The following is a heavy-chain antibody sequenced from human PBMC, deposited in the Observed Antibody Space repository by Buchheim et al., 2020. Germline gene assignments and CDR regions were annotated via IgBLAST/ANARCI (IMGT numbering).Heavy chain of an antibody. Sequence: EVQLVESGGGLVKPGGSLRLSCAASGFTFSNAWMNWVRQAPGKGLEWVGRIKSKTDGGTTDYAAPGKGRFTIARNDEKNTLYLQMNSLKTEDTAVYYCTTDPGVLSIAAAGTVCVWGQGTL. CDR1: GFTFSNAW. J-gene: IGHJ4*02. D-gene: IGHD6-13*01. V-gene: IGHV3-15*07. CDR3: TTDPGVLSIAAAGTVCV. CDR2: IKSKTDGGTT.